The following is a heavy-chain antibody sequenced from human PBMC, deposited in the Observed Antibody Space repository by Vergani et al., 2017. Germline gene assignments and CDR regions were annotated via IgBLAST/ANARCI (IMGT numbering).Heavy chain of an antibody. CDR2: ISWNSGSI. Sequence: EVQLGESGGGLVQPGRSLRLSCAASGFTFDDYAMHWVRQAPGKGLEWVSGISWNSGSIGYADSVKGRFTISRDNAKNSLYLQMNSLRAEDTALYYCVKGSGYGRFDYWGQGTLVTVSS. CDR1: GFTFDDYA. D-gene: IGHD5-18*01. CDR3: VKGSGYGRFDY. J-gene: IGHJ4*02. V-gene: IGHV3-9*01.